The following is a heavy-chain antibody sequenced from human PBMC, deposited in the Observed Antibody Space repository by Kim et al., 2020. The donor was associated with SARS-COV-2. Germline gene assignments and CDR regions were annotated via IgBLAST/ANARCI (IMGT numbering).Heavy chain of an antibody. J-gene: IGHJ5*02. V-gene: IGHV3-30*18. CDR3: AKEAIVTNSGYDWYWFDP. D-gene: IGHD5-12*01. CDR2: ISYDGSNK. Sequence: GGSLSLSCAASGFTFSSYGMHWVRQAPGKGLEWVAVISYDGSNKYYADSVKGRFTISRDNSKNTLYLQMNSLRAEDTAVYYCAKEAIVTNSGYDWYWFDPWGQGTLVTVSS. CDR1: GFTFSSYG.